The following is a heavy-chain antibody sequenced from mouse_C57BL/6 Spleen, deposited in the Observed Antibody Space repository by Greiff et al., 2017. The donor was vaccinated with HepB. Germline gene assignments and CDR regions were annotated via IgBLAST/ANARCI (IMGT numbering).Heavy chain of an antibody. CDR2: ISDGGSYT. CDR1: GFTFSSYA. V-gene: IGHV5-4*01. D-gene: IGHD1-3*01. Sequence: EVQLVESGGGLVKPGGSLKLSCAASGFTFSSYAMSWVRQTPEKRLEWVATISDGGSYTYYPDNVKDRFTISRDNAKNTLYLQMSHLKSDDTAMYYCAREKWIVYAMDYWGQGTSVTVSS. J-gene: IGHJ4*01. CDR3: AREKWIVYAMDY.